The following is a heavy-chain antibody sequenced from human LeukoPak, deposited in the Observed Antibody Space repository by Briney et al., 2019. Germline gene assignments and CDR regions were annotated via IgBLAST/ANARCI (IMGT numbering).Heavy chain of an antibody. CDR2: IIPIFGTA. CDR3: ARSVYGGYLSNDY. D-gene: IGHD5-12*01. J-gene: IGHJ4*02. V-gene: IGHV1-69*13. Sequence: GASVKVSCKASGGTFSSYAISWVRQAPGQGLEWMGGIIPIFGTANYAQKFQGRVTITADESTSTAYMELSSLRSEDTAVYYCARSVYGGYLSNDYWGQGTLVTVSS. CDR1: GGTFSSYA.